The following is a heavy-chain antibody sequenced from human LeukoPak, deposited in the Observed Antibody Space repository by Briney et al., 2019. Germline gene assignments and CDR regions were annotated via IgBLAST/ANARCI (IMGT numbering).Heavy chain of an antibody. CDR1: GYTFTSYG. CDR3: ARVDEVGANQADDY. D-gene: IGHD1-26*01. Sequence: GASVKVSCKASGYTFTSYGISWVRQAPGQGLEWMGWISAYNGNTNYAQKLQGRVTMTTDTSTSTAYMELRSLRSDNTAVYYCARVDEVGANQADDYWGQGTLVTVSS. CDR2: ISAYNGNT. J-gene: IGHJ4*02. V-gene: IGHV1-18*01.